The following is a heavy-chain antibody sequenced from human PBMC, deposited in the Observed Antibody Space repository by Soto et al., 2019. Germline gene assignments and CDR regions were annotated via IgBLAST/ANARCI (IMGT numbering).Heavy chain of an antibody. CDR1: GGSITGTTNY. J-gene: IGHJ5*02. D-gene: IGHD3-10*01. CDR3: ARRTPLYASESSRFDP. CDR2: VDYTGST. V-gene: IGHV4-39*01. Sequence: SETLSLTCTVSGGSITGTTNYWGWIRQPPGTGLDLIGTVDYTGSTNYNPSLQSRVTIYVDTSKNQISLNLRSVTAADTAVYYWARRTPLYASESSRFDPWGQGALVTVSS.